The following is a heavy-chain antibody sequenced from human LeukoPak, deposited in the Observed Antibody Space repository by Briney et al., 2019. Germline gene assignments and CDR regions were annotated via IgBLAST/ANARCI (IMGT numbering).Heavy chain of an antibody. Sequence: GASVKVSCKAFGYSFTSYYMHWVRQAPGQGLEWMGIINPSGGSTGYAQKFQDRITMTRDMSTSTVYMELSSLRSEDTAVYYCAIPRDGTTSYYWYFDLWGRGTLVTVSS. CDR1: GYSFTSYY. V-gene: IGHV1-46*01. CDR3: AIPRDGTTSYYWYFDL. CDR2: INPSGGST. J-gene: IGHJ2*01. D-gene: IGHD4-17*01.